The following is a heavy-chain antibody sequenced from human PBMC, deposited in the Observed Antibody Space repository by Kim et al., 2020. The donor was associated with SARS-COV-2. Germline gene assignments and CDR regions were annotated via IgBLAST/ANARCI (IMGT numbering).Heavy chain of an antibody. V-gene: IGHV3-33*05. CDR3: ARDRLPMVRGALDY. Sequence: GGSLRLSCAASGFTFSSYGMHWVRQAPGKGLEWVAVISYDGSNKYYADSVKGRFTISRDNSKNTLYLQMNSLRAEDTAVYYCARDRLPMVRGALDYWGQG. CDR1: GFTFSSYG. D-gene: IGHD3-10*01. J-gene: IGHJ4*02. CDR2: ISYDGSNK.